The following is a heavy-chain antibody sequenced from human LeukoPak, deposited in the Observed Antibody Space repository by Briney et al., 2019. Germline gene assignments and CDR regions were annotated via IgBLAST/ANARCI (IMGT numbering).Heavy chain of an antibody. CDR3: AREGLLGYCSSTSCSAWGYYYYMDV. J-gene: IGHJ6*03. D-gene: IGHD2-2*01. CDR2: INHSGST. Sequence: PSETLSLTCAVYGGSFSGYYWSWIRQPPGKGLEWIGEINHSGSTNYNPSLKSRVTISVDTSKNQFSLKLSSVTAADTAVYYCAREGLLGYCSSTSCSAWGYYYYMDVWAKGPRSPSP. V-gene: IGHV4-34*01. CDR1: GGSFSGYY.